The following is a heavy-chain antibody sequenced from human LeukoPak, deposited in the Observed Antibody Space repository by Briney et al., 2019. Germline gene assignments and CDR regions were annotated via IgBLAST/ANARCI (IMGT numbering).Heavy chain of an antibody. CDR3: ARSEGSGSTVLHY. CDR1: GGSFSGYY. V-gene: IGHV4-34*01. Sequence: SETLSLTCAVYGGSFSGYYWTLIRQPPGKGLEWIGEINHSGTDNYKPSLKSLVTISVDTSKNQFSLQWSSVTAADTAVYSGARSEGSGSTVLHYWGQGTLVTVSS. D-gene: IGHD3-10*01. CDR2: INHSGTD. J-gene: IGHJ4*02.